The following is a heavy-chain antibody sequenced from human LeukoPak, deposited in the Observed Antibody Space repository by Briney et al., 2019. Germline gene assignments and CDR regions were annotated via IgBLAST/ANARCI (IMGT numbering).Heavy chain of an antibody. CDR3: GRGHYGPDY. V-gene: IGHV3-74*01. J-gene: IGHJ4*02. CDR2: IYGDGSVA. CDR1: GFTFSGYS. D-gene: IGHD3-22*01. Sequence: GGSLRLSCAASGFTFSGYSMHWVRQGSGKGRVWVSGIYGDGSVAAYADSVKGRFTISRDNAKDTVYLQMNSLRAEDTAVYYCGRGHYGPDYWGQGTLVTVSS.